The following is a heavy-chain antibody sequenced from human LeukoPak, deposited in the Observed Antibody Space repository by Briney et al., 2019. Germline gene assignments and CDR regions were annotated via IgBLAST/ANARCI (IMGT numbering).Heavy chain of an antibody. Sequence: KPSETLSLTCTVSGGSISTYYWSWIRQPPGRGLEWIGYIPYSGSTNYNPSLKSRVTISLDTSKNQFALKLSSVTAADTAVYYCARGGLANYFDYWGQGTLVPVSS. D-gene: IGHD3/OR15-3a*01. J-gene: IGHJ4*02. CDR2: IPYSGST. CDR3: ARGGLANYFDY. V-gene: IGHV4-59*08. CDR1: GGSISTYY.